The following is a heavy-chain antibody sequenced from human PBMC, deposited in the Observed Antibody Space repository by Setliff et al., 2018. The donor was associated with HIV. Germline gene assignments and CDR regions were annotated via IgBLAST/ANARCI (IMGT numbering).Heavy chain of an antibody. J-gene: IGHJ4*02. CDR3: VRDGEYLDYYDSSGHPEYYFDY. V-gene: IGHV1-46*01. D-gene: IGHD3-22*01. CDR1: GGTLSSYA. CDR2: INPSGDGT. Sequence: ASVKVSCKASGGTLSSYAISWVRQAPGQGLEWMGIINPSGDGTSCAQKFQGRVTMTRDTSTSTVYMELSSLRSEDTAVYYCVRDGEYLDYYDSSGHPEYYFDYWGQGTLVTVSS.